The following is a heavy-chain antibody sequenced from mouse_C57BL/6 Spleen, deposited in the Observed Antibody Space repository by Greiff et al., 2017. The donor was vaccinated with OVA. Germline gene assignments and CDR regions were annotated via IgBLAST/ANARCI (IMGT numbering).Heavy chain of an antibody. CDR3: ITYYGNYFDY. CDR2: IDPENGDT. D-gene: IGHD2-10*01. Sequence: EVKLMESGAELVRPGASVKLSCTASGFNIKDDYMHWVKQRPEQGLEWIGWIDPENGDTEYASKFQGKATITADTSSNTAYLQLSSLTSEDTAVYYCITYYGNYFDYWGQGTTLTVSS. V-gene: IGHV14-4*01. J-gene: IGHJ2*01. CDR1: GFNIKDDY.